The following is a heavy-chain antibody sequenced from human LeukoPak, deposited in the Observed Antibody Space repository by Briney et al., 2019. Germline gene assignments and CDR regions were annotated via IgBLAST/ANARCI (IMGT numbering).Heavy chain of an antibody. CDR3: ARGGSTGYDYNAFDI. V-gene: IGHV3-13*04. D-gene: IGHD3-16*01. CDR2: IGTAGDT. CDR1: GFTFSKYD. J-gene: IGHJ3*02. Sequence: GGSLRLSCAASGFTFSKYDMHWVRHATGKGLEWVSAIGTAGDTYYPGSVKGRFTISRENAKNSLYLQMNSLSAEDTAVYYCARGGSTGYDYNAFDIWGQGTMVTVSS.